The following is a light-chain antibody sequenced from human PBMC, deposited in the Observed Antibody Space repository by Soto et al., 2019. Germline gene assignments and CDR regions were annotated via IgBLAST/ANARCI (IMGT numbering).Light chain of an antibody. Sequence: IQMTQSPSSLSASVGDRVTITCRASQNIRSDLNWYQQKPGKAPNLLISGASSLQSGVPSRFSGSGSRADFTLTISSLQPEDFATYYCQQSYTIPVTFGGGTKVEI. CDR2: GAS. CDR3: QQSYTIPVT. J-gene: IGKJ4*01. CDR1: QNIRSD. V-gene: IGKV1-39*01.